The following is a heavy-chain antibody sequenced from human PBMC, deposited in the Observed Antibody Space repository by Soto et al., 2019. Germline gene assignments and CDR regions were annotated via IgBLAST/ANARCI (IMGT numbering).Heavy chain of an antibody. V-gene: IGHV5-51*01. D-gene: IGHD6-19*01. CDR3: ARPREAGKNYYGVDV. CDR1: GYSFTSYW. J-gene: IGHJ6*02. CDR2: IYPGDSDT. Sequence: GQSLKISCKGAGYSFTSYWIGWVRQMPGKGLEWMGIIYPGDSDTRYSPSFQGQVTISADKSISTAYLQWSSLKASDTAMYYCARPREAGKNYYGVDVWGQGTTVTVSS.